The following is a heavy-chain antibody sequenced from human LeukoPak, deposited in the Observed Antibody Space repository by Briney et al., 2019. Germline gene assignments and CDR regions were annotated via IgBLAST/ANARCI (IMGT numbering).Heavy chain of an antibody. D-gene: IGHD5-18*01. J-gene: IGHJ4*02. CDR1: GFTFSSYA. V-gene: IGHV3-23*01. CDR3: AGRVTGYSSGYVY. CDR2: ISGSGGST. Sequence: HSGGSLRLSCAASGFTFSSYAMSWVRKAPGKGLEWVSAISGSGGSTYYADSVKGRFTIFRDNSKNTLYLQMNSLRAEDTAVYYCAGRVTGYSSGYVYWGQGTLVTVSS.